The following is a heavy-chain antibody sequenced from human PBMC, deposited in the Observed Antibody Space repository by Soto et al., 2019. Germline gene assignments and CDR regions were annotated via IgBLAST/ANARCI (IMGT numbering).Heavy chain of an antibody. CDR2: ISSSSSTI. Sequence: EVQLVESGGGLVQPGGSLRLSCAASGFTFSSYSMNWVRQAPGKGLEWVSYISSSSSTIYYADSVKGRFTISRDNAKNSLYLQMNSLRADDTAVYDCARDTVDTAGYFDYWGQGTLVTVSS. J-gene: IGHJ4*02. D-gene: IGHD5-18*01. V-gene: IGHV3-48*01. CDR3: ARDTVDTAGYFDY. CDR1: GFTFSSYS.